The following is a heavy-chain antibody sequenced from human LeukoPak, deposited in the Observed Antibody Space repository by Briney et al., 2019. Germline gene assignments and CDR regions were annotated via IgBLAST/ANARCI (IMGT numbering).Heavy chain of an antibody. CDR3: ARDKLEPGDAFDI. CDR2: IYTSGST. CDR1: GGSISSYY. J-gene: IGHJ3*02. D-gene: IGHD3-3*01. Sequence: PSETLSLTCAVYGGSISSYYWSWIRQPAGKGLEWIGRIYTSGSTNYNPSLKSRLSMSVDTSKNQFPLKLSSVTAADTAVYYCARDKLEPGDAFDIWGQGTMVTVSS. V-gene: IGHV4-4*07.